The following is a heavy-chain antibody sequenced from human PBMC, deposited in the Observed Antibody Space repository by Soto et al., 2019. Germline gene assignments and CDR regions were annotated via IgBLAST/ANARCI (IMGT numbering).Heavy chain of an antibody. CDR1: GYTFTSYG. CDR2: ISAYNGNT. D-gene: IGHD3-10*01. Sequence: ASVKVSCKASGYTFTSYGISWVRQAPGQGLEWMGWISAYNGNTNYAQKLQGRVTMTTDTSTSTAYMELRSLRSDDTAVYYCARGPLLWFGEFYIATDYYYGMDVWGQGTTVTVSS. CDR3: ARGPLLWFGEFYIATDYYYGMDV. J-gene: IGHJ6*02. V-gene: IGHV1-18*04.